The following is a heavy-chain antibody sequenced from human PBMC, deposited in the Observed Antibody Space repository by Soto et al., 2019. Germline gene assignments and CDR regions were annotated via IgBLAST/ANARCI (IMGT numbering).Heavy chain of an antibody. CDR1: GGTFSRHA. D-gene: IGHD3-22*01. J-gene: IGHJ4*02. CDR3: ARGHRTMYYYDSSGYYPWYFDY. V-gene: IGHV1-69*13. CDR2: IIPVFDIA. Sequence: SVKVSCKASGGTFSRHAISWVRQAPGQGLEWMGGIIPVFDIANNAQKFQGRVTITADESTGTAYMELSSLRSEDTAVYYCARGHRTMYYYDSSGYYPWYFDYWGQGTLVTVSS.